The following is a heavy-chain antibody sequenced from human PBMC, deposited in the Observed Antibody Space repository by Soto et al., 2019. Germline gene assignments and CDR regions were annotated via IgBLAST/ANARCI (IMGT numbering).Heavy chain of an antibody. D-gene: IGHD1-26*01. Sequence: GGSLRLSCAASGFTFSTYDMHWVRQATGKGLEWVSTIGTAGDTYYPDTCYPGSVKGRFTISRENAKNSLYLQMNSLRAEDTAVYYCAKVIGSGSHYYPIDYWGQGTLVTVSS. CDR3: AKVIGSGSHYYPIDY. CDR1: GFTFSTYD. CDR2: IGTAGDT. V-gene: IGHV3-13*01. J-gene: IGHJ4*02.